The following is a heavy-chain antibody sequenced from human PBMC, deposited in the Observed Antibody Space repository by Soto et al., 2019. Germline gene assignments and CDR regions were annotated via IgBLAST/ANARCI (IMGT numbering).Heavy chain of an antibody. CDR2: ISGTSVYT. J-gene: IGHJ6*02. D-gene: IGHD3-10*01. CDR1: GFSFSDSY. V-gene: IGHV3-11*06. Sequence: QVQLVESGGGLVKPGGSLRLSCAASGFSFSDSYMSWVRQAPGKGLEWVSYISGTSVYTGYADSVKGRFTISRDNAKNSLYLQMNSLRVEDTAVYYCARDRGGYGPPDVWGQGTTVTVSS. CDR3: ARDRGGYGPPDV.